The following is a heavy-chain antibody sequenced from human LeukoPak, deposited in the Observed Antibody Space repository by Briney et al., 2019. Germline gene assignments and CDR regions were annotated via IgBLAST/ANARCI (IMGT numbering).Heavy chain of an antibody. CDR2: ISSSSSYI. V-gene: IGHV3-21*01. D-gene: IGHD2-15*01. CDR1: GFTFSIYS. Sequence: GGSLRLSCAASGFTFSIYSMNWVRQAPGKGLEWVSSISSSSSYIYFADSVKGRFTISRDNAKNSLYLQMNSLRAEDTAVYYCAREGFCSGGSCYSGSAFDIWGQGTMVTVSS. J-gene: IGHJ3*02. CDR3: AREGFCSGGSCYSGSAFDI.